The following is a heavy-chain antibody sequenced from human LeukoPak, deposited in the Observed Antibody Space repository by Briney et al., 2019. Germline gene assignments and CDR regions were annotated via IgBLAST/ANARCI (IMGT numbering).Heavy chain of an antibody. CDR1: GYTFTSYA. CDR2: INAGNGNT. D-gene: IGHD6-13*01. V-gene: IGHV1-3*01. Sequence: ASVKVSCKASGYTFTSYAMHWVRQAPGQRLEWMGWINAGNGNTKYSQKFQGRVTITRDTSASTAYMELSSLRSEDTAVYYCARDLGEQQLVDGQDYYYYYGMDVWGQGTTVTVSS. J-gene: IGHJ6*02. CDR3: ARDLGEQQLVDGQDYYYYYGMDV.